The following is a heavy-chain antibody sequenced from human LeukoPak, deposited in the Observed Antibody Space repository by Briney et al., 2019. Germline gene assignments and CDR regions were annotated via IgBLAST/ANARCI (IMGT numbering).Heavy chain of an antibody. Sequence: QCGGSLRLSCAASGFTFSSYGMHWVRQAPGKGLEWVAVISYDGSNKYYADSVKGRFTISRDNSKNTLYLQMNSLRAEDTAVYYCAKDRWFGEPQGSFFDYWGQGTLVTVSS. V-gene: IGHV3-30*18. CDR1: GFTFSSYG. CDR2: ISYDGSNK. J-gene: IGHJ4*02. CDR3: AKDRWFGEPQGSFFDY. D-gene: IGHD3-10*01.